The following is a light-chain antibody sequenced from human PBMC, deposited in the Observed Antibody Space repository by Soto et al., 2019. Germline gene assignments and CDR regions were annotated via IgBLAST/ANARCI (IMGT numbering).Light chain of an antibody. CDR3: QQLHTYPLT. J-gene: IGKJ2*01. CDR1: QGINNF. V-gene: IGKV1-9*01. Sequence: DIQLTQSPSFLSASVGDRVTITCRASQGINNFLAWYQQKPGKAPKLLIYAASILQSGVPSSFSGRGSGTEFTLTISSLQLEDSATYYCQQLHTYPLTFGQGTKLEI. CDR2: AAS.